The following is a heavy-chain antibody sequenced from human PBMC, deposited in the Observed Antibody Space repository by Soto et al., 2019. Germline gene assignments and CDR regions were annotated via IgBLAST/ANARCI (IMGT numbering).Heavy chain of an antibody. Sequence: GGSLRLSCAASGFTFSSYSMNWVRQAPGKGLEWVSYISSSSSTIYYADSVKGRFTISRDNAKNSLYLQMNSLRAEDTAVYYCARDAIRFWTHPYYMDVWGKGTTVTVSS. V-gene: IGHV3-48*01. CDR1: GFTFSSYS. CDR2: ISSSSSTI. CDR3: ARDAIRFWTHPYYMDV. D-gene: IGHD3-3*01. J-gene: IGHJ6*03.